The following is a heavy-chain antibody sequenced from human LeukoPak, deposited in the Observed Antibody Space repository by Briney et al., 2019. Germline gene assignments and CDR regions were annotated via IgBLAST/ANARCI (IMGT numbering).Heavy chain of an antibody. CDR1: GFTFSSYW. V-gene: IGHV3-7*01. CDR2: IKQDGSEK. D-gene: IGHD3-22*01. CDR3: ARGQARTHSGYYFDY. J-gene: IGHJ4*02. Sequence: GGSLRLSCAASGFTFSSYWMSWVRQAPGKGLEWVANIKQDGSEKYYVDSVKGRFTISRDNAKNTLYLQMNSLRAEDTSVYYCARGQARTHSGYYFDYWGQGTLVTVSS.